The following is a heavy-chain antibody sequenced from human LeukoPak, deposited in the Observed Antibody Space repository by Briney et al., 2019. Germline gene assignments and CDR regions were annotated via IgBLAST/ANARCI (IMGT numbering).Heavy chain of an antibody. CDR1: GFTVSSNY. V-gene: IGHV3-66*01. Sequence: GGSLRLSCAASGFTVSSNYMSRVRQAPGKGLEWVSVIYSGGSTYYADSVKGRFTISRDNSKNTLYLQMNSLRAEDTAVYYCARESHYYDSSGYHLDYWGQGTLVTVSS. D-gene: IGHD3-22*01. CDR3: ARESHYYDSSGYHLDY. CDR2: IYSGGST. J-gene: IGHJ4*02.